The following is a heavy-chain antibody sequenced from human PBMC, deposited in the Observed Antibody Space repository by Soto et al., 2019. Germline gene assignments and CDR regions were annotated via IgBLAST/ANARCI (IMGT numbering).Heavy chain of an antibody. CDR1: GFTFSSYA. CDR3: AKARAAVTWSYYGMDV. J-gene: IGHJ6*02. CDR2: ISGSGGST. D-gene: IGHD6-13*01. V-gene: IGHV3-23*01. Sequence: EVQLLESGGGLVQPGGSLRLSCAASGFTFSSYAMSWVRQAPGKGLEWVSAISGSGGSTYYADSVKGRFTISRDNSKNTLYLQMNSLRAEDTAVYYCAKARAAVTWSYYGMDVWGQGTTVTVSS.